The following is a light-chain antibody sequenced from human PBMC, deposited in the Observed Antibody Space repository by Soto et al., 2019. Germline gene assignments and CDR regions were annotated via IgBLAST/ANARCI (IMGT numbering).Light chain of an antibody. CDR3: QQYGSSPLT. Sequence: EIVLTQSPGTLSLSPGERATLSCRASQSVSSSYLAWYQQKPGQAPRLRIYGASSRATGIPDRFSGSRSGTDFSLTISRLEPEDFAVYYCQQYGSSPLTFGGGTKVEIK. CDR1: QSVSSSY. CDR2: GAS. V-gene: IGKV3-20*01. J-gene: IGKJ4*01.